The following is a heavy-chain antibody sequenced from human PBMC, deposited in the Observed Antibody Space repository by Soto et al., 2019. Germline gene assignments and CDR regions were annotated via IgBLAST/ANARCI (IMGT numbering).Heavy chain of an antibody. J-gene: IGHJ5*02. CDR3: ARESSSKPGFDP. CDR2: IYYSGST. CDR1: GGSISSGGYY. V-gene: IGHV4-31*03. Sequence: TLSLTCTVSGGSISSGGYYWSWIRQHPGKGLEWIGYIYYSGSTYYNPSLKSRVTISVDTSKTQCCRKLSSVTAADTAVYYCARESSSKPGFDPWGQGTLVTVSS. D-gene: IGHD2-2*01.